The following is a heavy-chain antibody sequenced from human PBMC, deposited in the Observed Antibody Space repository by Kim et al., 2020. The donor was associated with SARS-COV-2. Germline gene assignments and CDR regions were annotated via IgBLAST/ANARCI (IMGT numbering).Heavy chain of an antibody. J-gene: IGHJ5*01. D-gene: IGHD3-22*01. CDR2: IYYSGIT. Sequence: SETLSLTCTVSGGSISSSSYYWGWIRQPPGKGLEWIGSIYYSGITYYNQSLKSRVTISVDTSKNQFSLKLSSVTAADTAVYYCAREGLLPPTITMIVVVINLAWFDPWGPGTLVTVSS. CDR3: AREGLLPPTITMIVVVINLAWFDP. V-gene: IGHV4-39*02. CDR1: GGSISSSSYY.